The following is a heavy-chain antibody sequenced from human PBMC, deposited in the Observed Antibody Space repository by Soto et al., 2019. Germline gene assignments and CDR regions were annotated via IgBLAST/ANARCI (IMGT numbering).Heavy chain of an antibody. J-gene: IGHJ4*02. V-gene: IGHV3-73*01. D-gene: IGHD3-10*01. CDR3: TRLISAAQDY. Sequence: EVLLVESGGGLVQPGGSLKLSCAASGFVFKDSSIHWVRQASGKGLEWVRRIRDRAFSYATAYAASVKGRFTISRDDSTNTAYLQMNSLKTEDTAIYYCTRLISAAQDYWGQGTLVTVSS. CDR2: IRDRAFSYAT. CDR1: GFVFKDSS.